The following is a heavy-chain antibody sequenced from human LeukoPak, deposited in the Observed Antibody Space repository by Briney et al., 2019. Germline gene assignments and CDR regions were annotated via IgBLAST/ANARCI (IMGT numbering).Heavy chain of an antibody. CDR1: GFTFSDFY. J-gene: IGHJ2*01. V-gene: IGHV3-11*01. CDR3: ARVGLGPLINVVDWYFDL. D-gene: IGHD1-26*01. Sequence: PGGSLRLSCAASGFTFSDFYMSWIRQAPGKGLEWVSYISNSGYTIYYADSVRGRFTISRDNAKNSLYLQMNSLRAEDTAVYYCARVGLGPLINVVDWYFDLWGRGTLVTVSS. CDR2: ISNSGYTI.